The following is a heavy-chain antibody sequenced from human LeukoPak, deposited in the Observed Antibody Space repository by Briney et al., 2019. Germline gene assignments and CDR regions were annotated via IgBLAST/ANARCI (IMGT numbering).Heavy chain of an antibody. CDR2: IYTSGST. CDR1: GGSIGSGSYY. D-gene: IGHD3-22*01. V-gene: IGHV4-61*02. J-gene: IGHJ4*02. Sequence: PSQTLSLTCTVSGGSIGSGSYYWSWIRQPAGKGLEWIGRIYTSGSTNYNPSLKSRVTISVDTSKNQFSLKLSSVTAADTAVYYCATGWVITGENWGQGTLVTVSS. CDR3: ATGWVITGEN.